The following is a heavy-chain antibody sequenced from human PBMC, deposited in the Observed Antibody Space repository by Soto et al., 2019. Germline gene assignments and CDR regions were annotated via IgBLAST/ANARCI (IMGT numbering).Heavy chain of an antibody. V-gene: IGHV1-69*13. CDR3: ARGATKYSSSDY. Sequence: SVKVSCKASGGTFSSYAISWVRQAPGQGLEWMGGIIPIFGTANYAQKFQGRVTITADESTSTAYMELGSLRSDDTAVYYCARGATKYSSSDYWGQGTLVTVSS. J-gene: IGHJ4*02. D-gene: IGHD6-6*01. CDR2: IIPIFGTA. CDR1: GGTFSSYA.